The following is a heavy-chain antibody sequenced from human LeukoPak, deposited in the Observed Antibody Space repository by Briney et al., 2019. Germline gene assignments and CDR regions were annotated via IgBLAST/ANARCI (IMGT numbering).Heavy chain of an antibody. Sequence: ASVKVSCKASGYTFTGYYMHWVRQAPGQGLEWMGWSNPNSGGTNYAQKFQGRVTMTRDTSITTAYMELSRLISDDTAVYYCARDTSTVTTPYFDYWGQGTLVTVSS. CDR1: GYTFTGYY. D-gene: IGHD4-17*01. J-gene: IGHJ4*02. V-gene: IGHV1-2*02. CDR2: SNPNSGGT. CDR3: ARDTSTVTTPYFDY.